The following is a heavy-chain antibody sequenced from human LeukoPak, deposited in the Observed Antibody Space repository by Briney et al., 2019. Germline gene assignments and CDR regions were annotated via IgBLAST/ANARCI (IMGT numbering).Heavy chain of an antibody. CDR2: INSDGSSA. D-gene: IGHD3-22*01. Sequence: GGSLRLSCAASGFTFSSYWMHWVRQAPGKGLVWVSRINSDGSSASNADSVEGRFTISRDNAKNTMYMQMNSLRAEDTAVYYCASFYDSSGYYYFSYYGMDVWGQGTTVTVSS. J-gene: IGHJ6*02. CDR3: ASFYDSSGYYYFSYYGMDV. V-gene: IGHV3-74*01. CDR1: GFTFSSYW.